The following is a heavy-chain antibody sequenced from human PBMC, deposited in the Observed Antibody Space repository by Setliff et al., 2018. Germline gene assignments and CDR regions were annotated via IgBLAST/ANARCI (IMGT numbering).Heavy chain of an antibody. D-gene: IGHD1-26*01. Sequence: KTSETLSLTCTVSDASIGGSGHYWGCIRQPPGKGPEWIGNIHYSGSTHYYPSLKSRVTISVDTSKNQFSLKLTSVTAADAAVYYRANSAYLRELDYWGPGTLVTVSS. CDR3: ANSAYLRELDY. V-gene: IGHV4-39*07. CDR2: IHYSGST. CDR1: DASIGGSGHY. J-gene: IGHJ4*02.